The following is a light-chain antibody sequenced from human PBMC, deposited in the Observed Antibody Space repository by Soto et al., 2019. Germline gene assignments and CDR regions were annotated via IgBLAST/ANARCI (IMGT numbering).Light chain of an antibody. J-gene: IGLJ1*01. V-gene: IGLV1-44*01. Sequence: QSVLTQPPSASGTPGQRVTISCSGGSSNIGTNAVNWYQQLPGTAPKLLIYNNNQRRSGVHDRFSGSKSGTSASLAISGLESEDEADYYCAAWDDSLNGYVFGTGTKVTVL. CDR3: AAWDDSLNGYV. CDR2: NNN. CDR1: SSNIGTNA.